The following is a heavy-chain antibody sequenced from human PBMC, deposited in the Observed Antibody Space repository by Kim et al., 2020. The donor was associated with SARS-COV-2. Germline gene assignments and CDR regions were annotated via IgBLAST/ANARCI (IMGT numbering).Heavy chain of an antibody. CDR2: INHSGST. Sequence: SQTLSLTCAVYGGSFSGYYWSWIRQPPGKGLEWIGEINHSGSTNYNPSLKSRVTISVDTSKNQFSLKLSSVTAADTAVYYCARSTGSSSSRYYYGMDVWGQGTTVTVSS. V-gene: IGHV4-34*01. CDR1: GGSFSGYY. CDR3: ARSTGSSSSRYYYGMDV. D-gene: IGHD6-6*01. J-gene: IGHJ6*02.